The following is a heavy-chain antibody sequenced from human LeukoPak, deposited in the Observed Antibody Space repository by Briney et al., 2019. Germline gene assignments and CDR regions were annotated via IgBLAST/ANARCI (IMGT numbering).Heavy chain of an antibody. CDR1: GGSFSGYY. CDR2: INHSGST. V-gene: IGHV4-34*01. J-gene: IGHJ4*02. CDR3: ARVAELADFDY. D-gene: IGHD1-26*01. Sequence: PSETLSLTCAVYGGSFSGYYWSWIRQPPGKGLEWIGEINHSGSTNYNPSLKSRVTISVDTSKSQFSLKLSSVTAADTAVYYCARVAELADFDYWGQGTLVTVSS.